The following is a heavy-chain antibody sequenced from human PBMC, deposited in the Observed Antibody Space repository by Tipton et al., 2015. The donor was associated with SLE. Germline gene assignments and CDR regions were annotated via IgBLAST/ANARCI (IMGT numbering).Heavy chain of an antibody. V-gene: IGHV4-4*07. J-gene: IGHJ6*02. CDR1: VVSIDSYF. CDR2: IYTSGST. CDR3: ARADAGYYNGLDV. Sequence: LRLSCTVSVVSIDSYFWSWVRQPVGRGLEWIGRIYTSGSTNFNPSLKSRVTMSIDTSKKQFSLRLNSVTAADTAVYYCARADAGYYNGLDVWGQGATVTVSS.